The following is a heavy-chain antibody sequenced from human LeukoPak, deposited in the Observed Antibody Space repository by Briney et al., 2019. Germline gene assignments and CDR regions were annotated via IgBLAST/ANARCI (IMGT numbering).Heavy chain of an antibody. D-gene: IGHD3-22*01. CDR2: IYYRGST. CDR3: ARYDRSAFTHDF. Sequence: SETLSLTCTVSGGSISSYYWSWIRQPPGKGLEWIGYIYYRGSTKYNSSIKSRVTISMDTSKNQFSLRLSSVTASDTAVYYCARYDRSAFTHDFWGQGTLVTVSS. V-gene: IGHV4-59*01. J-gene: IGHJ4*02. CDR1: GGSISSYY.